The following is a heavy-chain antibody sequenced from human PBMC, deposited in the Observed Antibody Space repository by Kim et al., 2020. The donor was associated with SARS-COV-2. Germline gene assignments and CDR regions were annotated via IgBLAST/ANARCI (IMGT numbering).Heavy chain of an antibody. V-gene: IGHV1-2*02. CDR1: GYTFTGYY. Sequence: ASVKVSCKASGYTFTGYYMHWVRQAPGQGLEWMGWINPNSGGTNYAQKFQGRVTMTRDTSISTAYMELSRLRSDDTAVYYCAREEELGIAVAVMSGLNWFDPWGQGTLVTVSS. CDR2: INPNSGGT. J-gene: IGHJ5*02. D-gene: IGHD6-19*01. CDR3: AREEELGIAVAVMSGLNWFDP.